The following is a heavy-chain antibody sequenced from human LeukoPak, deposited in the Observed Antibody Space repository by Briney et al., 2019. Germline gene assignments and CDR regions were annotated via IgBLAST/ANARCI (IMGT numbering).Heavy chain of an antibody. D-gene: IGHD5-18*01. CDR3: ARSVAMGNFDY. CDR2: ISSTSSYI. Sequence: GGSLRLSCAASGFTFSRYTMNWVRQAPGKGLEWVSSISSTSSYIHYADSVKGRFTISRDNAKNSLFLQMNSLRAEDTAVYYCARSVAMGNFDYWGQGTLVTVSS. CDR1: GFTFSRYT. V-gene: IGHV3-21*01. J-gene: IGHJ4*02.